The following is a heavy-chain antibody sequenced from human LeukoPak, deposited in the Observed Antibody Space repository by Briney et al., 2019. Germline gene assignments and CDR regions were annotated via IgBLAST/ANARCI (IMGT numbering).Heavy chain of an antibody. V-gene: IGHV3-20*04. D-gene: IGHD3-10*01. CDR2: INWNGGST. J-gene: IGHJ4*02. CDR1: GFTFDDYG. Sequence: GGSLRLSCAASGFTFDDYGMSWVRQAPGKGLEWVSGINWNGGSTGYADSVKGRFTISRDNAKNSLYLQMNSLRAEDTGFYYCAAYYYGSGSCGQFDYWAREPWSPSPQ. CDR3: AAYYYGSGSCGQFDY.